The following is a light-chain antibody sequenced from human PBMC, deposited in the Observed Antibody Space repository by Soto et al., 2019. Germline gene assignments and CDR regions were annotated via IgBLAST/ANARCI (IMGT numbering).Light chain of an antibody. Sequence: EIVLTQSPATLSLSPGERATLSCRASQSVSSYLAWYQDKPGQAPRLLIYDTSNRATGIPARFSGSGSRTDFTLTISSLEPEDFAVYYCQQRINWPPTFGGGTKVEVK. J-gene: IGKJ4*01. CDR3: QQRINWPPT. V-gene: IGKV3-11*01. CDR1: QSVSSY. CDR2: DTS.